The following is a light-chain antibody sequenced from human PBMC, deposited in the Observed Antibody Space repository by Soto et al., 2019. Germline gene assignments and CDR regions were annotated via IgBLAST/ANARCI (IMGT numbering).Light chain of an antibody. CDR3: QQSYSTPYT. J-gene: IGKJ2*01. CDR2: AAS. Sequence: DIQMTQSPSSLSASVGARVTITCRASQSISSYLNWYQQKPGKAPNLLIYAASSLQSGVPSRFSGSGSGTDFTLTISSLQPEDFATYYCQQSYSTPYTFGQGTKLEIK. V-gene: IGKV1-39*01. CDR1: QSISSY.